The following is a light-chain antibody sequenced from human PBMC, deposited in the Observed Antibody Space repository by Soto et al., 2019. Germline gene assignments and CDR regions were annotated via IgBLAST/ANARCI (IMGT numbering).Light chain of an antibody. CDR2: DTS. CDR3: QQRGNWPPT. V-gene: IGKV3-11*01. CDR1: QSVSSY. Sequence: DIVLTQSPATLSLSPGERATLSCRASQSVSSYLAWYQQKPGQAPRLLIYDTSNRATGVPARFSGSGSGTDFTLTISSLEPEDFAVYYCQQRGNWPPTFGQGTKVEIK. J-gene: IGKJ1*01.